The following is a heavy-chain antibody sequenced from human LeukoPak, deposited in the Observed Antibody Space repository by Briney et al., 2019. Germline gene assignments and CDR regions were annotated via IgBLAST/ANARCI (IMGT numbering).Heavy chain of an antibody. V-gene: IGHV1-18*01. CDR3: ARVHSMVRGIRPPCFDY. CDR1: GYTFTSYG. Sequence: ASVKVSCKASGYTFTSYGISWVRQAPGQGLEWMGWISAYNGNTNYAQKLQGRVTMTTDTSTSTAYMELRSLRSDDTAVYYCARVHSMVRGIRPPCFDYWGQGTLVTVSS. J-gene: IGHJ4*02. D-gene: IGHD3-10*01. CDR2: ISAYNGNT.